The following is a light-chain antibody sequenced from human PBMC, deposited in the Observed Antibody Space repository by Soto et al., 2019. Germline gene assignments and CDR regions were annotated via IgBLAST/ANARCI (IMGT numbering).Light chain of an antibody. CDR1: QGISNY. J-gene: IGKJ5*01. V-gene: IGKV1-27*01. CDR2: AAS. Sequence: DIRMSQPSFALSASVGDRVSIVCRASQGISNYLAWYQQKPGKAPKLLIYAASTLQSGVQSRFSGSGSGTDFTLTISSLQPEDVASYYCQNHNSAPITFGQGTRLEIK. CDR3: QNHNSAPIT.